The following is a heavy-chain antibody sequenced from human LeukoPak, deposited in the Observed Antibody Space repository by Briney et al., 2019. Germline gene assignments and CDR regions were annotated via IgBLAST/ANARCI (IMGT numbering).Heavy chain of an antibody. CDR1: GFTFSSYA. V-gene: IGHV3-23*01. CDR2: ISGSGGST. CDR3: AKHKENYGYSCLDDY. D-gene: IGHD4-17*01. Sequence: GGSLRLSCAASGFTFSSYAMSWVRQAPGKGLEWVSAISGSGGSTYYADSVKGRFTISRDNSKNSKNTLYLQMNSLRAEDTAVYYCAKHKENYGYSCLDDYWGQGTLVTVSS. J-gene: IGHJ4*02.